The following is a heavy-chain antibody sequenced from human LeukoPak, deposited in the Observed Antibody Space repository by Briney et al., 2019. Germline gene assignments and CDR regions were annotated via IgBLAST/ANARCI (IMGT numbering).Heavy chain of an antibody. Sequence: GASVKVSCKASGYTFTSYDINWVRRATGQGLEWMGWMNPNSGNTGYAQKFQGRVTMTRNTSISTAYMELSSLRSEDTAVYYCARALALGISKYWFDPWGQGTLVTVSS. CDR1: GYTFTSYD. CDR2: MNPNSGNT. V-gene: IGHV1-8*01. D-gene: IGHD1-26*01. J-gene: IGHJ5*02. CDR3: ARALALGISKYWFDP.